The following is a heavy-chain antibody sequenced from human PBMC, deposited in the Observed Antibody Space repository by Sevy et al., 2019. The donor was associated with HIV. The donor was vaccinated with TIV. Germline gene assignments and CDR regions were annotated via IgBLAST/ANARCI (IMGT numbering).Heavy chain of an antibody. Sequence: GGSLRLSCAASGFTFSTYDMHWVRQAPGKGLEWVAIISHDGSYRYYADSVRGRFSMSRDSSKNTLYLQMSGLSIEDTAVYYCAKNRPPGGSYFSRHGMDVRGRGTTVTVSS. V-gene: IGHV3-30*18. CDR2: ISHDGSYR. CDR3: AKNRPPGGSYFSRHGMDV. J-gene: IGHJ6*02. CDR1: GFTFSTYD. D-gene: IGHD3-16*01.